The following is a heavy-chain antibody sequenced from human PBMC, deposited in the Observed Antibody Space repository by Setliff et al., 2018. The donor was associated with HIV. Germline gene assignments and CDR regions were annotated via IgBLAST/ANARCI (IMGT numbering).Heavy chain of an antibody. CDR1: GDSIGTYS. CDR2: IYYSGST. J-gene: IGHJ6*03. CDR3: ARGRYCSSTSCLYYYYMDV. Sequence: PSETLSLTCAVSGDSIGTYSWRWLRQPPGKGLEWIGNIYYSGSTYYNPSLKSRVTISVDTSENQFSLRLNSVTAADTAVYYCARGRYCSSTSCLYYYYMDVWGKGTTVTVSS. D-gene: IGHD2-2*01. V-gene: IGHV4-59*12.